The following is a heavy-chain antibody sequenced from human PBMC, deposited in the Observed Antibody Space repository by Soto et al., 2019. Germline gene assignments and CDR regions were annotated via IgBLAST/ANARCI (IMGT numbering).Heavy chain of an antibody. J-gene: IGHJ3*02. CDR3: ARDVSPGSSSLYLDAFDI. D-gene: IGHD6-13*01. CDR2: IKKDGSKI. V-gene: IGHV3-7*05. CDR1: GFSFGSSW. Sequence: GVSLRLSCAASGFSFGSSWMTWVRQAPGKGLEWVANIKKDGSKINYLDSVRGRFTVSRDNAKNSLYLEMNSLRAEDTALYYCARDVSPGSSSLYLDAFDIWGQGTMVTVSS.